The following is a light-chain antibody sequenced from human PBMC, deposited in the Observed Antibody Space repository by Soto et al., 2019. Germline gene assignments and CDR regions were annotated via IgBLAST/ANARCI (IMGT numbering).Light chain of an antibody. CDR2: RAS. J-gene: IGKJ2*01. CDR1: QSIGPN. CDR3: QQYENWPPYN. Sequence: TQSPDTLSASLGEIVTLSCKASQSIGPNLAWYQQRPGQAPRLLIHRASMRATGVPARFIGRGFRTEFTLTITNLQSEDFAVYFCQQYENWPPYNFGQGTKLDI. V-gene: IGKV3-15*01.